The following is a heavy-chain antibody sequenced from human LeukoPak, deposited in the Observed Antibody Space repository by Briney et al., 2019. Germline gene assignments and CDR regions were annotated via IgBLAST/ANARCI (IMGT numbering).Heavy chain of an antibody. CDR2: ISANGINT. Sequence: GGSLRLSCAASGFTFSNYAFHWVRQAPGKGLHWLSAISANGINTYYADSVKGRFTISRDNSKNTLYLHMHSLRADDTALYYCAKDLHGAFDYWGQGILVTVSS. J-gene: IGHJ4*02. CDR3: AKDLHGAFDY. V-gene: IGHV3-23*01. D-gene: IGHD3-10*01. CDR1: GFTFSNYA.